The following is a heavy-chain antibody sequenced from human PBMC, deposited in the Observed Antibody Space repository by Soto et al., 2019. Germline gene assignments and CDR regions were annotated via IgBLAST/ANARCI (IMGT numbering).Heavy chain of an antibody. CDR3: ARGHSTDCSNGVCSFFYNHEMDV. CDR1: GYSFTDYH. V-gene: IGHV1-2*04. D-gene: IGHD2-8*01. Sequence: ASVKVSCKASGYSFTDYHIHWVRQAPGQGLEWLGRINPKGGGTSTAQKFQGWVTMTRDRSISTVYMELTRLRSDDTAVYFCARGHSTDCSNGVCSFFYNHEMDVWGQGTTVTVSS. J-gene: IGHJ6*02. CDR2: INPKGGGT.